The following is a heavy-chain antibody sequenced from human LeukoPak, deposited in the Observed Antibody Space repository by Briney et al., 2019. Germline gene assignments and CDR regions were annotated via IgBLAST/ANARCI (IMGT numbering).Heavy chain of an antibody. Sequence: GGSLRLSCAASEFTFSNSARNWVRQAPGKGLEWVSGISGGGGSTYYADSVKGRFTISRDNSKNTLYLQMDSLRAEDTALYYCTKGSGINHYHWIDPWGQGTLVTVSS. V-gene: IGHV3-23*01. CDR2: ISGGGGST. D-gene: IGHD1-14*01. J-gene: IGHJ5*02. CDR1: EFTFSNSA. CDR3: TKGSGINHYHWIDP.